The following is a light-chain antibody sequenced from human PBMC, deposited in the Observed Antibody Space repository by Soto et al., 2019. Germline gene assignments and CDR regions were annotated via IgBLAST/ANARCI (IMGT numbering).Light chain of an antibody. CDR3: SSYSSSLYV. Sequence: QSALTQPASVSGSPGQSITISCTGTSSDVGGYNYVSWYQQHPGKAPKLMIYDVSNRPSGVSNRFSGSKSGNTASLTISGLPAEDEADYYCSSYSSSLYVFGTGTKVTVL. V-gene: IGLV2-14*01. CDR2: DVS. J-gene: IGLJ1*01. CDR1: SSDVGGYNY.